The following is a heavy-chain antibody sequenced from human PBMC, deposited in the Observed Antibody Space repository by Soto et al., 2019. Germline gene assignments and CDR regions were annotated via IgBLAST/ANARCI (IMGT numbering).Heavy chain of an antibody. Sequence: ASVKVSCKASGYTFTSYDINWVRQATGQGLEWMGWMNPNSGNTGYAQKFQGRVTMTRNTSISTAYMELSSLRSEDTAVYYCARALTITIFGVVIINRFDPWGQGTLVTVSS. CDR2: MNPNSGNT. D-gene: IGHD3-3*01. CDR3: ARALTITIFGVVIINRFDP. J-gene: IGHJ5*02. V-gene: IGHV1-8*01. CDR1: GYTFTSYD.